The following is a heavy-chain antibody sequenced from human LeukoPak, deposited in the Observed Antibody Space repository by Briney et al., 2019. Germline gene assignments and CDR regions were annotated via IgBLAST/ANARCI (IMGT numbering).Heavy chain of an antibody. J-gene: IGHJ4*02. Sequence: ASVKVSCKASGYTFTSYDINWVRQATGQGLEWMGWMNPNSGNTGYAQKFQGRVTMTRNTSISTAYMELSSLRSEDTAVYYCARVRHITMGRGVGFNYWGQGTLVTVSS. CDR3: ARVRHITMGRGVGFNY. D-gene: IGHD3-10*01. CDR2: MNPNSGNT. V-gene: IGHV1-8*01. CDR1: GYTFTSYD.